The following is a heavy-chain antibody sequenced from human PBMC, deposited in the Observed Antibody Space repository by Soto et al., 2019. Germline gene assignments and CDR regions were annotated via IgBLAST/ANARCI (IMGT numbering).Heavy chain of an antibody. J-gene: IGHJ3*01. CDR3: ARGDYYDSNGPFSDAFDV. D-gene: IGHD3-22*01. CDR2: IKPDGSEG. V-gene: IGHV3-7*04. Sequence: GGSLRLSCAASGFTFSSYWMSWVRQAPAGKGLEWVANIKPDGSEGYYVDSVKGRFTLSRDNTKNSLYLQMNTLRAEDTAVHYCARGDYYDSNGPFSDAFDVWGQGTMVTVSS. CDR1: GFTFSSYW.